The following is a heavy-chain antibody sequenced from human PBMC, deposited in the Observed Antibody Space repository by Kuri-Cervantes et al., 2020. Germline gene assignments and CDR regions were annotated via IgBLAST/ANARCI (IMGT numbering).Heavy chain of an antibody. Sequence: ASVKVSCKASGYTFTKYDINWVRQATGQGLEWMGWMNPNSGNTGYAQKFQGRVTMTRNTSISTAYMELSSLRSEDTAVYYCASCSGSYYYFDYWGQGTLVTVSS. CDR2: MNPNSGNT. CDR3: ASCSGSYYYFDY. J-gene: IGHJ4*02. CDR1: GYTFTKYD. D-gene: IGHD1-26*01. V-gene: IGHV1-8*01.